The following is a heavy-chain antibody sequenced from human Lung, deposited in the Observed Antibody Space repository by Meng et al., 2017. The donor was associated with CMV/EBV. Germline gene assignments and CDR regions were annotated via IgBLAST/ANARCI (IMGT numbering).Heavy chain of an antibody. CDR1: GFMFSSYS. D-gene: IGHD3-3*01. V-gene: IGHV3-30*04. J-gene: IGHJ4*02. CDR3: ARADYANYGFWSGFPAF. CDR2: TSYDGSKK. Sequence: SXKISXVASGFMFSSYSLHWVRQAPGKGLEWVAVTSYDGSKKEYANSVKGRFTVSRDNSKNTLYLQMNTLRADDTAVYYCARADYANYGFWSGFPAFWGRGXRVTVSS.